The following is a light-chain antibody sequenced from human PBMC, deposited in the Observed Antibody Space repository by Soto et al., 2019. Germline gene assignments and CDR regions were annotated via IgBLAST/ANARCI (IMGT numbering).Light chain of an antibody. CDR3: IQGTHWPHT. CDR1: QSLVYSDGNTY. J-gene: IGKJ3*01. CDR2: KVS. Sequence: DIVMTQSPLSLPVTLGQPASISCRSSQSLVYSDGNTYLSWFQQRPGQSPRRLIYKVSKRDSGVPDRFSGSGSGTDFTLKISRVEAEDVGVYYCIQGTHWPHTFGPGTKVDIK. V-gene: IGKV2-30*01.